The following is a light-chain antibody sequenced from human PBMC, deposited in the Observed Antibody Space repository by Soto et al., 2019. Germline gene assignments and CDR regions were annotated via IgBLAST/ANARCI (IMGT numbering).Light chain of an antibody. CDR3: QQYNNWPPT. CDR1: QSVSSSY. J-gene: IGKJ1*01. Sequence: IVLTQSPVTLSMSPGARATLSCRASQSVSSSYLAWYQQKPGQAPRLLIYGASTRATGIPARFSGSGSGTEFTLTISSLQSEDFAVYYCQQYNNWPPTFGQGTKVDIK. V-gene: IGKV3-15*01. CDR2: GAS.